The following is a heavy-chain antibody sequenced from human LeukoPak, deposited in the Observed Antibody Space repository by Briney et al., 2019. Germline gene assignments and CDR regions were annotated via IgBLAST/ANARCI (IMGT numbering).Heavy chain of an antibody. CDR2: ISSSGGST. Sequence: GGSLRLSCAASGFTFSSYAMSWVRQAPGKGLEWVSAISSSGGSTYYADSVKGRFTISRDNSKNTLYLQMNSLRAEDTAVYYCAKSAYDSSGYYFLADAFGIWGQGTMVTVSS. D-gene: IGHD3-22*01. CDR3: AKSAYDSSGYYFLADAFGI. J-gene: IGHJ3*02. V-gene: IGHV3-23*01. CDR1: GFTFSSYA.